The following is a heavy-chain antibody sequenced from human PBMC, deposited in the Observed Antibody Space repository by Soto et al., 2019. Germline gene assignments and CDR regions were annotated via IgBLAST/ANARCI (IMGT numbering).Heavy chain of an antibody. Sequence: GGSLRLSCAASGFTFDDYGMSWVRQAPGKGLEWVSGINWNGGSTDYADSLKGRFTISRDNSKNTLYLQMNSLRAEDTAVYYCANPGTPDAFDIWGQGTMVTVSS. V-gene: IGHV3-20*04. J-gene: IGHJ3*02. CDR2: INWNGGST. D-gene: IGHD1-7*01. CDR3: ANPGTPDAFDI. CDR1: GFTFDDYG.